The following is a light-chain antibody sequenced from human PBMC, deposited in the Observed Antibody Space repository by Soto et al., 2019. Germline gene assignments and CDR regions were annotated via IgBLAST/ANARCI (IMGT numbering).Light chain of an antibody. CDR2: AAS. J-gene: IGKJ3*01. CDR1: ETISTD. Sequence: DIQLTQSPSSLSASIGDRVSITCRASETISTDLNWYQQKPGKAPKVLIYAASTLKSGVPSRFSGSGSGTDFTLTISSLQPEDFATYYCQQSYSTLTFGPGTKVDIK. CDR3: QQSYSTLT. V-gene: IGKV1-39*01.